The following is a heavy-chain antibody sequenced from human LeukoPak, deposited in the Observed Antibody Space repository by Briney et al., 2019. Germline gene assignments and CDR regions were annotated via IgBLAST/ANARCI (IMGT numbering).Heavy chain of an antibody. CDR2: IYYSGST. CDR3: ARQTFGEFDY. D-gene: IGHD3-10*01. Sequence: SETLSLTCTVSGGSISSSSYYWGWIRQPPGKGLEWIGSIYYSGSTYYNPSLKSRVTISVDTSKNQFSLKLSSVTAADTAVYYCARQTFGEFDYGGQGTLVTVSS. CDR1: GGSISSSSYY. V-gene: IGHV4-39*01. J-gene: IGHJ4*02.